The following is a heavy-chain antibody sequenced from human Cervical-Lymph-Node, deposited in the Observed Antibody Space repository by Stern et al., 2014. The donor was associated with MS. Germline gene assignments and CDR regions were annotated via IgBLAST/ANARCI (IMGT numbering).Heavy chain of an antibody. CDR1: GFSFDDYN. J-gene: IGHJ4*02. CDR2: ITWDGDST. Sequence: QLVESGGGVVQPGGSLRLSCGASGFSFDDYNMHWVRQPQGKGLEWVSLITWDGDSTYYADSVKGRFTISRDKTKNSLYLQMNSLRSEDSALYYCGRSHVDTALGIDSWGQGTLVTVSS. V-gene: IGHV3-43*01. D-gene: IGHD5-18*01. CDR3: GRSHVDTALGIDS.